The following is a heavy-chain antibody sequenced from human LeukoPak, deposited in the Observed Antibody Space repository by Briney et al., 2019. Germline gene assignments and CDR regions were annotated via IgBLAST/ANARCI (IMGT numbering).Heavy chain of an antibody. CDR1: GYSFTTYW. Sequence: GESLKISCKGSGYSFTTYWIGWVRQMPGKGLEWMGIIYPDDSDTTYSPSFQGQVTISADKSISAAYLQWSGLKASDTAMYYGARRVCSSTSCYGSHFDYWGQGTLVTVSS. V-gene: IGHV5-51*01. D-gene: IGHD2-2*01. CDR3: ARRVCSSTSCYGSHFDY. J-gene: IGHJ4*02. CDR2: IYPDDSDT.